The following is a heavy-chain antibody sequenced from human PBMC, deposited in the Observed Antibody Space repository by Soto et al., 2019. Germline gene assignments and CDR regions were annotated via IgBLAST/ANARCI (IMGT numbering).Heavy chain of an antibody. CDR1: GYTFTGYA. D-gene: IGHD6-19*01. V-gene: IGHV1-3*05. CDR2: INAGNGNT. CDR3: ARAVAVPADFDY. J-gene: IGHJ4*02. Sequence: QVQLVQSVAEEKKPGASVKVSCKASGYTFTGYAMHWVRQAPGQRPEWMGWINAGNGNTKYSQKFQGRVTITRDTSASTAYMELSSLRSEDTAVYYCARAVAVPADFDYWGQGTLVTVSS.